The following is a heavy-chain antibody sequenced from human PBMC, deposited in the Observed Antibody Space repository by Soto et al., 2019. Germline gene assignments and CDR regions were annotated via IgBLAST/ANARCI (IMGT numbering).Heavy chain of an antibody. D-gene: IGHD5-12*01. V-gene: IGHV4-30-4*01. CDR2: IYYSGST. Sequence: KPSETLSLTCTVSNGSISSDNFYWSWTRQPPGKGLEWIGYIYYSGSTYYNSSLKSRLSISIDTSKNQFSLNLSSVTAADTAVYYCARVATKIWPFPPQFDIWGQGTMVTVSS. CDR1: NGSISSDNFY. CDR3: ARVATKIWPFPPQFDI. J-gene: IGHJ3*02.